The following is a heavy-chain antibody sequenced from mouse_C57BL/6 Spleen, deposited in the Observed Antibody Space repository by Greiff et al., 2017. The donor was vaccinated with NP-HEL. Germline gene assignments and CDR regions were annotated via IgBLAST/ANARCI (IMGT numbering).Heavy chain of an antibody. CDR1: GYAFSSYW. CDR3: ARGDWEYYFDY. D-gene: IGHD4-1*01. V-gene: IGHV1-80*01. Sequence: VQLQQSGAELVKPGASVKISCKASGYAFSSYWMNWVKQRPGKGLEWIGQIYPGDGDTNYNGKFKGKATLTADKSSSTAYMQLSSLTSEDSAVYFCARGDWEYYFDYWGQGTTLTVSS. CDR2: IYPGDGDT. J-gene: IGHJ2*01.